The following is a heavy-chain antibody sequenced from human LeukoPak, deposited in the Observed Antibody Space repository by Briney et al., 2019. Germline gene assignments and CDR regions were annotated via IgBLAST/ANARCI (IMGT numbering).Heavy chain of an antibody. J-gene: IGHJ5*02. Sequence: GGSLRLSCAASGFTFSNYWMHWVRHTPGKGLVWVSRINSDGSSTSYADSVKGRFTISRDNAKNTLYLQMNSLRAEDTAVYYCAREPSLWFGELSNNWFDPWGQGTLVTVSS. V-gene: IGHV3-74*01. D-gene: IGHD3-10*01. CDR1: GFTFSNYW. CDR3: AREPSLWFGELSNNWFDP. CDR2: INSDGSST.